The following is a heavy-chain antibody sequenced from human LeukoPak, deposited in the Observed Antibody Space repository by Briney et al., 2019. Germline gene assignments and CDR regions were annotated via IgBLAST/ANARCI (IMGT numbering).Heavy chain of an antibody. D-gene: IGHD1-26*01. J-gene: IGHJ4*02. V-gene: IGHV4-59*01. Sequence: PSETLSLTCTVSGDPFGSYYWSWIRQPPGKRLEWIGYIYYSGSTDYNPSLKSRVTISIDTSKNQFSLKLSSVTAADTAIYYCASGSETWGLLPKFYFDHWGRGTLVTVSS. CDR2: IYYSGST. CDR3: ASGSETWGLLPKFYFDH. CDR1: GDPFGSYY.